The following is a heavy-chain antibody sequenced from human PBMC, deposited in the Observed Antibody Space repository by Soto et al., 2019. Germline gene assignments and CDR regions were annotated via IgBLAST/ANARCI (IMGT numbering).Heavy chain of an antibody. CDR1: GGTFSNYP. D-gene: IGHD5-12*01. V-gene: IGHV1-69*12. Sequence: QVQLVQSGAEVKKPGSSVKVSCKASGGTFSNYPISWVRQAPGQGLEWMGGIIPIFGTVNYAQKFQGRVTITADESTSTAYMELSSLRSEDTAVYYCARGNHRWLQLWYFDLCGRGTLVTVSS. CDR2: IIPIFGTV. CDR3: ARGNHRWLQLWYFDL. J-gene: IGHJ2*01.